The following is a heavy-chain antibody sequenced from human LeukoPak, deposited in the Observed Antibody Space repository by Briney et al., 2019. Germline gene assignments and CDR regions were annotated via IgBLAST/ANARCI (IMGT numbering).Heavy chain of an antibody. J-gene: IGHJ3*02. D-gene: IGHD3-16*02. CDR2: ISGSGGST. CDR1: GGSISRSDHY. V-gene: IGHV3-23*01. Sequence: ETLSLTCSVSGGSISRSDHYWSWIRQPPGKGLEWVSAISGSGGSTYYADSVKGRFTISRDNSKNTLYLQMNSLRAEDTAVYYCANSRYRATAFDIWGQGTMVTVSS. CDR3: ANSRYRATAFDI.